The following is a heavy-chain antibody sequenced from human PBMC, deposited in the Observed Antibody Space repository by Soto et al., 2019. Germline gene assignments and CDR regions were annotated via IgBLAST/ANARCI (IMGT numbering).Heavy chain of an antibody. CDR3: ARASAGVLLLFGELSAFDY. CDR1: GGSISSGDYY. D-gene: IGHD3-10*01. CDR2: IYYSGST. V-gene: IGHV4-30-4*01. J-gene: IGHJ4*02. Sequence: QVQLQESGPGLVKPSQTLSLTCTVSGGSISSGDYYWSWIRQPPGKGLEWIGYIYYSGSTYYNPYLKSRVTISVDTSKNQFSLKRSAVTAADTAVYYCARASAGVLLLFGELSAFDYWGQGTLVTVSS.